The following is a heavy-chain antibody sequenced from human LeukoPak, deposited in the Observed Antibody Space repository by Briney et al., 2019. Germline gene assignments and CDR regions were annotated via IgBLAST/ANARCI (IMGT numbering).Heavy chain of an antibody. CDR2: IYYSGST. J-gene: IGHJ5*02. CDR3: ARGPVEELLHNWFDP. Sequence: SETLSLTCTVSGGSISSGGYYWSWIRQHPGKGLEWIGYIYYSGSTYYNPSLKSRVTISVDTSKNQFSLKLSSVTAADTAVYYCARGPVEELLHNWFDPWGQGSLVTVSS. CDR1: GGSISSGGYY. V-gene: IGHV4-31*03. D-gene: IGHD2-15*01.